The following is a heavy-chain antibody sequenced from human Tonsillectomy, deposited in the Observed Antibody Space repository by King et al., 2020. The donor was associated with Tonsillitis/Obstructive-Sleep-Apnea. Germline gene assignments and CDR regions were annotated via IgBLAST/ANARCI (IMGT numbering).Heavy chain of an antibody. J-gene: IGHJ4*02. Sequence: VQLVESGGGVVQPGRSLRLSCAASGFTLSSSGIHWVRQGPGKGLEWVAVISSDGKNKYYADSVKGRFTISKDNSKNTLYLQMNSLRTEDTAVYYCAKDRSYSWFFDYWGQGTLVTVSS. CDR1: GFTLSSSG. V-gene: IGHV3-30*18. CDR2: ISSDGKNK. D-gene: IGHD6-13*01. CDR3: AKDRSYSWFFDY.